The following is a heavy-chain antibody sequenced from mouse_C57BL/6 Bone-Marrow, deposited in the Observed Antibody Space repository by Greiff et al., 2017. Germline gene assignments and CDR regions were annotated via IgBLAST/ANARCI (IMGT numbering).Heavy chain of an antibody. CDR1: GYTFTSHW. V-gene: IGHV1-56*01. J-gene: IGHJ2*01. CDR2: IFPGSGST. D-gene: IGHD1-1*01. Sequence: QVQLQQSGPELVRPGASVKVSCKAPGYTFTSHWMQWVRQRPGPGLEWIGEIFPGSGSTYYNEKFKGKATLTVDTSASTAYMQLSSLTSEDSAVYFSASDYYYGSSYFDYGGQGTTLTVSS. CDR3: ASDYYYGSSYFDY.